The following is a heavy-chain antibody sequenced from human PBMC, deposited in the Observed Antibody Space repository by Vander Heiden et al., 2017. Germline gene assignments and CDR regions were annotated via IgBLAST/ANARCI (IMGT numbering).Heavy chain of an antibody. CDR1: GGTFSSYA. CDR3: ASAIAVAGFVGYY. V-gene: IGHV1-69*01. D-gene: IGHD6-19*01. J-gene: IGHJ4*02. CDR2: IIPIFGTA. Sequence: QVQLVQSGAEVKKPGSSVKISCKASGGTFSSYAISWVRQAPGQGLEWMGGIIPIFGTANYAQKVQGRVTITADESTSTAYMELRRMRSEDTAVYYFASAIAVAGFVGYYWGQGTLVTVSS.